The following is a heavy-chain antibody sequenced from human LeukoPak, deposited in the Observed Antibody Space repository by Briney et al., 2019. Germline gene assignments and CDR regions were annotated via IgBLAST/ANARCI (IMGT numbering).Heavy chain of an antibody. Sequence: ASVKFSCKASGGTFSSYAISWVRQAPGQGLEWMGGIIPIVGTANYAQKFQGRVTITADESTSTAYMELSSLRSEDTAVYYCARDLDCSGGSCSLDWFDPWGQGTLVTVSS. V-gene: IGHV1-69*13. CDR2: IIPIVGTA. CDR3: ARDLDCSGGSCSLDWFDP. D-gene: IGHD2-15*01. CDR1: GGTFSSYA. J-gene: IGHJ5*02.